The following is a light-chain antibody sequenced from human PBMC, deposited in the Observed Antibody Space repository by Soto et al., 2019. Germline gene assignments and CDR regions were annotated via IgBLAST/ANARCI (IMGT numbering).Light chain of an antibody. CDR3: QQYGTSPRWT. Sequence: IVLTQSPGTLSLSAGQRPTLSCRASQSVAGNLAWYQQKPGQPPRLLIYGASGRATGIPDRFSGSGSGTDFTLTISRLDPADFAVYYCQQYGTSPRWTFGQGTKVDI. J-gene: IGKJ1*01. CDR1: QSVAGN. CDR2: GAS. V-gene: IGKV3-20*01.